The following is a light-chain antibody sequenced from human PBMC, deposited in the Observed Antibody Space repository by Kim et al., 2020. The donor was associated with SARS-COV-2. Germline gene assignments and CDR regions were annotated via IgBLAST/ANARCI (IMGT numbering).Light chain of an antibody. J-gene: IGKJ4*01. CDR2: KAT. CDR3: QQYNSYSRVT. Sequence: SIGDKVTITCRASQTINYWLAWYQQKPGKAPKLLVYKATTLERGVPLRFSGSGSGKEFTLTISSLQPDDFATYCCQQYNSYSRVTFGGGTKVDIK. CDR1: QTINYW. V-gene: IGKV1-5*03.